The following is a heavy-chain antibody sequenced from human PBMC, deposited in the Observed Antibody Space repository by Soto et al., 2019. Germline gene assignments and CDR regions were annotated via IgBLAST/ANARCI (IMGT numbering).Heavy chain of an antibody. V-gene: IGHV1-3*01. CDR1: GYTFTRYT. D-gene: IGHD2-15*01. CDR3: ARGIATGQLDP. Sequence: GXSVKVSCKASGYTFTRYTMNWVRQAPGQRLEWMGWINPDNSNTKSSQKFQDRVIITRDTSASTAYMDLSSLRSEDTAVYYCARGIATGQLDPWGQGSLVTVSS. CDR2: INPDNSNT. J-gene: IGHJ5*02.